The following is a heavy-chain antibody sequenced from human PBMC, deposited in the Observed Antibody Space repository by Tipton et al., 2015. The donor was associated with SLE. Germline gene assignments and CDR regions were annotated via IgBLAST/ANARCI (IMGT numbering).Heavy chain of an antibody. CDR1: GASVSTYY. CDR3: ARYGFPSNYFDY. J-gene: IGHJ4*02. D-gene: IGHD5-24*01. Sequence: TLSLTCTVSGASVSTYYWNWVRQPPGKGLEWIGHVYDIDFTNYNPSLKSRVTISLDPSKNQFSLRLNSVTAADTAIYYCARYGFPSNYFDYWGQGNLVTVSS. V-gene: IGHV4-59*02. CDR2: VYDIDFT.